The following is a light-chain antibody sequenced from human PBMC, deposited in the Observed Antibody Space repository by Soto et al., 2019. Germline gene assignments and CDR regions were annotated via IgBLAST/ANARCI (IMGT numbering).Light chain of an antibody. CDR1: QSVSSY. V-gene: IGKV3-11*01. Sequence: EIVLTQSPATLSLSPGERATLSCRASQSVSSYLAWYQQKPGQAPRLLIYDASNRATGIPARFSGSGSGTDFTLTISSLEPEDFAVYYCQHYGDSLFTFGPGTKVEFK. CDR3: QHYGDSLFT. CDR2: DAS. J-gene: IGKJ3*01.